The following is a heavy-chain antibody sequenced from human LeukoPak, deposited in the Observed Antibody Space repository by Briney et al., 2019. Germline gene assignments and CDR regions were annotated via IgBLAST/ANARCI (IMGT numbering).Heavy chain of an antibody. V-gene: IGHV4-39*01. CDR1: GGSISSITYY. Sequence: SETLSLTCIVSGGSISSITYYWDWIRQPPGKRLEWIGSIYYSGNTYYNPSLKSRVTISIDTSKNQFSLNLNSVTAADTALYSCARHYLGGNYPDYFNHWGQGTLVTVSS. CDR2: IYYSGNT. D-gene: IGHD1-26*01. CDR3: ARHYLGGNYPDYFNH. J-gene: IGHJ4*02.